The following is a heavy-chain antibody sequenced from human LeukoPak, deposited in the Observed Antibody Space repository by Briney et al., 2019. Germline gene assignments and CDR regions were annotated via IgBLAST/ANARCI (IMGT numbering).Heavy chain of an antibody. CDR1: GFTFSTYW. D-gene: IGHD3-10*01. CDR3: ARDNRYYYDSGSNWYFDL. CDR2: VSSSSSYK. J-gene: IGHJ2*01. V-gene: IGHV3-21*01. Sequence: PGGSLRLSCAASGFTFSTYWMDWVRQAPGKGLEWVSSVSSSSSYKYYADSVKGRFTISRDNAKKSLYLQMNSLRAEDTALYYCARDNRYYYDSGSNWYFDLWGRGTLVTVSS.